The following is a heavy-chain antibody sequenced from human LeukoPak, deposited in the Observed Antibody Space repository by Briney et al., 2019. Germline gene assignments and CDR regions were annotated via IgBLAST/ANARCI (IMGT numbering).Heavy chain of an antibody. D-gene: IGHD1-14*01. CDR2: INVSGGST. V-gene: IGHV3-23*01. CDR1: GFTFSNYA. J-gene: IGHJ6*03. CDR3: AKNGEPHYYMDV. Sequence: GGSLRLSCAASGFTFSNYAMSWVRQAPGKGLEWVSGINVSGGSTFYADSVRGRFTISRDNSKNTLYLQMSSLRAEDTAVYYCAKNGEPHYYMDVLGKGTTVTVSS.